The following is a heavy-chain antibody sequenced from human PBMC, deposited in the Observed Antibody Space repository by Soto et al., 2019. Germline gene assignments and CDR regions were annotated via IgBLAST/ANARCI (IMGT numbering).Heavy chain of an antibody. J-gene: IGHJ4*02. CDR2: ISVDGSVT. V-gene: IGHV3-74*01. Sequence: EVQVVESGGRLVQPGASLRLSCAASGLTLSNFWVNWVRQAPGRGLVWVSHISVDGSVTNYADSVKGRFTISRDNAKNTVYLQMNSLRAEDTAVYYCARPYCSSASCYSPPDYWGQGTLVTVSS. D-gene: IGHD2-2*01. CDR1: GLTLSNFW. CDR3: ARPYCSSASCYSPPDY.